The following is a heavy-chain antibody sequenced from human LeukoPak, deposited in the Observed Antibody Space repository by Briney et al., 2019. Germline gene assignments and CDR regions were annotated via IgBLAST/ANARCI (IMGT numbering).Heavy chain of an antibody. CDR2: ISAYNGNT. V-gene: IGHV1-18*01. Sequence: ASVKVSCKASGYTFTSYGISWVRQAPGQGLEWMGWISAYNGNTNYAQKFQDRVTMTTDTSTSTAYMEMRSLRSDDTAVYYCARGVTGRYCSSTSCHWRAWFDPWGQGTLVTVSS. J-gene: IGHJ5*02. D-gene: IGHD2-2*01. CDR1: GYTFTSYG. CDR3: ARGVTGRYCSSTSCHWRAWFDP.